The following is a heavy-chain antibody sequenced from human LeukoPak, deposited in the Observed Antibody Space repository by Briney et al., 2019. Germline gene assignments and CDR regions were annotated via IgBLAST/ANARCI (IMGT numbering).Heavy chain of an antibody. J-gene: IGHJ4*02. V-gene: IGHV1-69*04. CDR2: IIPILGIA. CDR1: GGTFSSYA. Sequence: ASVKVSCKASGGTFSSYAISWVRQAPGQGLEWMGRIIPILGIANYAQKFQGRVTITADKSTSTAYMELSSLRSDDTAVYYCARDSSSSSEPATYWGQGTLVTVSS. D-gene: IGHD6-13*01. CDR3: ARDSSSSSEPATY.